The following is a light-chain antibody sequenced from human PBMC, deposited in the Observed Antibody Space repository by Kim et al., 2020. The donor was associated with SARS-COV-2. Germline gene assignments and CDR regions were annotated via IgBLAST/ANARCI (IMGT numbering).Light chain of an antibody. V-gene: IGLV4-69*01. CDR2: LNSDGSH. CDR3: QTWGTGIRV. Sequence: QPVLTQSPSASASLGASVKLTCTLSSGHSSYAIAWHQQQPEKGPRYLMKLNSDGSHSKGDGIPDRFSGSSSGAERYLTISGLQSEDEADYYCQTWGTGIRVFGGGTQLTVL. CDR1: SGHSSYA. J-gene: IGLJ3*02.